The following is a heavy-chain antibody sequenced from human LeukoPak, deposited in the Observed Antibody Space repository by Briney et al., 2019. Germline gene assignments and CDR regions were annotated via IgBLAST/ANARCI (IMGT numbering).Heavy chain of an antibody. CDR2: ISSNGGST. CDR3: ARRWFDP. Sequence: PGGSLRLSCAASGFTFSSYAMHWVRQAPGKGLEYVSAISSNGGSTYYANSVKGRFTISRDNAKNSLYLQMNSLRAEDTAVYYCARRWFDPWGQGTLVTVSS. J-gene: IGHJ5*02. CDR1: GFTFSSYA. V-gene: IGHV3-64*01.